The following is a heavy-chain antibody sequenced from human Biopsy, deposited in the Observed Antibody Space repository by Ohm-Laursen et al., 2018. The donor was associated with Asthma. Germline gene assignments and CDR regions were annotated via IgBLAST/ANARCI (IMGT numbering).Heavy chain of an antibody. CDR1: RGPFRGYV. CDR2: IPQGGAT. V-gene: IGHV4-34*01. Sequence: SDTLSLTCTLNRGPFRGYVWAWIRQPQGKGLEWIGEIPQGGATTVNPSLKIRVTISMDPSTSQLYLSLTYLTAADTAVYYCASGPQWSGLDIWGQGTTVTVS. J-gene: IGHJ6*02. CDR3: ASGPQWSGLDI. D-gene: IGHD2-8*01.